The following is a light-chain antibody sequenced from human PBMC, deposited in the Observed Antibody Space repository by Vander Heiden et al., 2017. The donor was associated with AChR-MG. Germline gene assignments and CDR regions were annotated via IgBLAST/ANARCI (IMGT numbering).Light chain of an antibody. V-gene: IGKV1-33*01. J-gene: IGKJ5*01. CDR2: DAS. CDR3: LQYDNLLLT. CDR1: QDISNY. Sequence: DIQMTQSPSSLSASVGDRVTITCQASQDISNYLNWYQQKPGKAPKLLIYDASNLETGVPSRFSGSGSGTDFTFTISSLQPEDIATYYCLQYDNLLLTFGQGTRLEIK.